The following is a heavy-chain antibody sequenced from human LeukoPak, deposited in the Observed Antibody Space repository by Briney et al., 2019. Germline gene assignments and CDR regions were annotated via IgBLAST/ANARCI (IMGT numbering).Heavy chain of an antibody. CDR2: ISGGGENT. CDR1: GSTFSSYS. J-gene: IGHJ4*02. V-gene: IGHV3-23*01. D-gene: IGHD6-6*01. Sequence: GGSLRLSCVASGSTFSSYSMTWVRQAPGKGLEWVSAISGGGENTYYADSVKGRFIISRDNSKNTLYPQMHSLRAEDTAVYYCARRIATRPWSPPFDYWGQGTLVTVSS. CDR3: ARRIATRPWSPPFDY.